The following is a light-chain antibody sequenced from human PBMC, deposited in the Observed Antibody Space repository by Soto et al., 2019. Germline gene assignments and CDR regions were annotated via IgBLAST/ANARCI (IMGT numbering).Light chain of an antibody. V-gene: IGKV3-20*01. CDR2: GTS. Sequence: EIVLTQSPGTLSLSPGERATFSCRASPSVSSNFVAWYQQKPGQAPRLLIYGTSTRATGIPDRFSGSGSGTDFILTINRLEPEDFAVYYCQQYGTSPLYTFGQGTRLEIK. CDR3: QQYGTSPLYT. J-gene: IGKJ5*01. CDR1: PSVSSNF.